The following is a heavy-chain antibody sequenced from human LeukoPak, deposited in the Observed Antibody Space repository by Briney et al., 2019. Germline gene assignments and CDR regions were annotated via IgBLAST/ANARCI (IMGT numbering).Heavy chain of an antibody. CDR2: ISGSGGST. Sequence: ETLSLTCAVYGGSFSGYYWSWVRQAPGKGLEWVSAISGSGGSTYYADSVKGRFTISRDNSKNTLYLQMNSLRAEDTAVYYCAKAPGYYYDSSGYYPFDYWGQGTLVTVSS. D-gene: IGHD3-22*01. CDR3: AKAPGYYYDSSGYYPFDY. CDR1: GGSFSGYY. J-gene: IGHJ4*02. V-gene: IGHV3-23*01.